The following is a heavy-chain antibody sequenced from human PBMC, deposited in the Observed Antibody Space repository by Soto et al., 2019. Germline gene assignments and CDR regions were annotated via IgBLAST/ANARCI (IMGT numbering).Heavy chain of an antibody. D-gene: IGHD2-8*01. Sequence: SETLSLTCAVYGGSFSGYYWSWIRQPPGKGLEWIGEINHSGSTNYNPSLKSRVTISVDTSKNQFSLKLSSVTAADTAVYYCAGSDYCTNGVCPSRDYYYYYGMDVWGQGTTVTVSS. V-gene: IGHV4-34*01. J-gene: IGHJ6*02. CDR3: AGSDYCTNGVCPSRDYYYYYGMDV. CDR1: GGSFSGYY. CDR2: INHSGST.